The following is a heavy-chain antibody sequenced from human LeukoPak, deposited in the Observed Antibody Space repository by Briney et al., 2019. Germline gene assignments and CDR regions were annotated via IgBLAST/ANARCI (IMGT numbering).Heavy chain of an antibody. CDR3: ARERVSRADAFDI. J-gene: IGHJ3*02. Sequence: SETLSLACTVSGGSISSYYWSWIRQPPGKGLEWIGYIYYSGSTNYNPSLKSRVTISVDTSKNQFSLKLSSVTAADTAVYYCARERVSRADAFDIWGQGTMVTVSS. CDR2: IYYSGST. D-gene: IGHD2-8*01. V-gene: IGHV4-59*01. CDR1: GGSISSYY.